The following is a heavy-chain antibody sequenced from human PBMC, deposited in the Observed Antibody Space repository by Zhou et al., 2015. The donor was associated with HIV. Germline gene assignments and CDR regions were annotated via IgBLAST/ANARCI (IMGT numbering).Heavy chain of an antibody. CDR3: VRYRSNYLDY. V-gene: IGHV3-11*01. J-gene: IGHJ4*02. CDR1: GFTFSDFY. CDR2: ISKSGDTI. D-gene: IGHD6-19*01. Sequence: VQLGGSGGGLVKPGGSLRLSCAASGFTFSDFYMSWIRQAPGKGLEWVSYISKSGDTIFYTDSVKGRFTISRDNAKNSLYLQMNSLRVEDTAVYYCVRYRSNYLDYWGQGTLVTVSS.